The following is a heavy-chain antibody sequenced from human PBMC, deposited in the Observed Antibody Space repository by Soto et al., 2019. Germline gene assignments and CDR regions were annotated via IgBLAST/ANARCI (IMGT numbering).Heavy chain of an antibody. V-gene: IGHV1-3*01. J-gene: IGHJ5*02. CDR1: GYTLISYA. D-gene: IGHD3-10*01. CDR3: ARGVGSGSYYNQYNWFDP. Sequence: ASVKVSCQASGYTLISYAIHWVRPAPRQKHEWMGWINAGNGNTKYAQKVQGRVTMTTDTSTSTAYMELRSLRSDDTAVYYCARGVGSGSYYNQYNWFDPWGQGTLVTVSS. CDR2: INAGNGNT.